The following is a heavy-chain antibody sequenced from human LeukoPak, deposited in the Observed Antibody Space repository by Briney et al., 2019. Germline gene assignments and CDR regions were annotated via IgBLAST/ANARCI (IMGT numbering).Heavy chain of an antibody. J-gene: IGHJ3*02. CDR3: ARRYDFWSGAFDI. Sequence: PSETLSLTCAVSGYSISSGYYWGWIRQPPGKGLEWIGSIYHSGSTYYNPSLKSRVTISVDTSKNQFSLKLSSVTAADTAVYYCARRYDFWSGAFDIWGQGTMVTVSS. CDR1: GYSISSGYY. D-gene: IGHD3-3*01. V-gene: IGHV4-38-2*01. CDR2: IYHSGST.